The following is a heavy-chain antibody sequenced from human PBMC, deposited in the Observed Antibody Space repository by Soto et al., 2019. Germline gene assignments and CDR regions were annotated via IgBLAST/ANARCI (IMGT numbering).Heavy chain of an antibody. CDR3: ARARATIAAAAIFDC. Sequence: SETLSLTCTVSGDSITSNSYFWAWIRQPPGKGLEWIGEVYRTGSTNYNPSLESRLTISVDKSKNQFSLKLTSVTAADTAVYYCARARATIAAAAIFDCWGQGTLVTVS. V-gene: IGHV4-39*07. CDR2: VYRTGST. CDR1: GDSITSNSYF. J-gene: IGHJ4*02. D-gene: IGHD6-13*01.